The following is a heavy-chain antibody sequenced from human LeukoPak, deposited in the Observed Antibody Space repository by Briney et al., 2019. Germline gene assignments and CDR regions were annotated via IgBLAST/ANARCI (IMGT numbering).Heavy chain of an antibody. J-gene: IGHJ4*02. CDR2: INPAGTET. V-gene: IGHV3-7*01. CDR3: ARFGYVAAVGL. CDR1: GFSFSAYW. Sequence: GGSLRLSCAASGFSFSAYWMTWVRQAPGTGLEWVANINPAGTETYYVDPVKGRFTISRDNAKNLLYLQMNSLRAEDTAVYYCARFGYVAAVGLWGQGTLVTVSS. D-gene: IGHD2-15*01.